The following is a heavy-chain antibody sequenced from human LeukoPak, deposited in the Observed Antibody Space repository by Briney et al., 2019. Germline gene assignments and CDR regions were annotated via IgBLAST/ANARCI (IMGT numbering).Heavy chain of an antibody. CDR3: AKDLVRWLQPMGY. Sequence: GGSLRLSCAASGFTFSPYAMNWVRQAPGKGLEWVSAVSGGGGSTYYADSVKGRFTISRDNSKNTVYLQMNSLRAEDTAVYYCAKDLVRWLQPMGYWGQGTLVTVSS. J-gene: IGHJ4*02. D-gene: IGHD5-24*01. V-gene: IGHV3-23*01. CDR2: VSGGGGST. CDR1: GFTFSPYA.